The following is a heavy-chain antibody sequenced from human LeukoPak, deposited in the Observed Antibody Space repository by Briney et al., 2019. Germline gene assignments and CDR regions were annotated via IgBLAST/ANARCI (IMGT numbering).Heavy chain of an antibody. J-gene: IGHJ4*02. CDR1: GYSFTSYW. Sequence: GESLKISCKGSGYSFTSYWIGWVRQMPGKGLEWMGIIYPGDSDTRYSPSFQGQVTISADKSISTAYLQWSSLKASDTAMYYCARLRRGSYFVSAPFDYWGQGTLVTVSS. CDR2: IYPGDSDT. V-gene: IGHV5-51*01. CDR3: ARLRRGSYFVSAPFDY. D-gene: IGHD1-26*01.